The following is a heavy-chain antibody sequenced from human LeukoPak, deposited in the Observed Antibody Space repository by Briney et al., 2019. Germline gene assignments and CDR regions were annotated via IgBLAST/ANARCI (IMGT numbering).Heavy chain of an antibody. CDR2: INSDGSST. CDR3: ARAGGAYGDYGFSDY. Sequence: GGSLRLSCAASGFTFSSYWMHWVRHAPGKGLVWVSRINSDGSSTSYADSVKGRFTISRDNAKNTLYLQMNSLRAEDTAVYYCARAGGAYGDYGFSDYWGQGTLVTVSS. CDR1: GFTFSSYW. V-gene: IGHV3-74*01. J-gene: IGHJ4*02. D-gene: IGHD4-17*01.